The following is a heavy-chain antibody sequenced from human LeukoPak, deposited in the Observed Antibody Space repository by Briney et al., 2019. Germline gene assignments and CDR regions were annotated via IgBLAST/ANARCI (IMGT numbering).Heavy chain of an antibody. D-gene: IGHD5-18*01. V-gene: IGHV3-30-3*01. CDR2: ISYDGSNK. CDR1: GFTFSSYA. CDR3: ARDGLRGYSYGYPDY. Sequence: PGGSLRLSCAASGFTFSSYAMHWVRQAPGKGLEWVAVISYDGSNKYYADSVKGRFTISRDNSKNTLYLQMNSLRAEDTAVYYCARDGLRGYSYGYPDYWGQGTLVTVSS. J-gene: IGHJ4*02.